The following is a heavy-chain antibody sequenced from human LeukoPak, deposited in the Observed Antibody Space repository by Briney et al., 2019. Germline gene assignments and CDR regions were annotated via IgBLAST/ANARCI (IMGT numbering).Heavy chain of an antibody. CDR2: INAGNGNT. V-gene: IGHV1-3*03. CDR1: GYTFTSYA. CDR3: ARRGTTVVNRLYYYYYMDV. J-gene: IGHJ6*03. D-gene: IGHD4-23*01. Sequence: GASVKVSCKASGYTFTSYAMHWVRQAPGQRLEWMGWINAGNGNTKYSQEFQGRVTITRDTSASTAYMELSSLRSEDMAVYYCARRGTTVVNRLYYYYYMDVWGKGTTVTISS.